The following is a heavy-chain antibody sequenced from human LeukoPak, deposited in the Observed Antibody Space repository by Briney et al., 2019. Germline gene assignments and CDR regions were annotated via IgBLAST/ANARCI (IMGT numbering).Heavy chain of an antibody. D-gene: IGHD3-22*01. J-gene: IGHJ4*02. CDR3: ARHAPYDSSGYYNTPLDFDY. V-gene: IGHV3-53*01. Sequence: GGSLRLSCAASGFTVSSNYMSWVRQAPGKGLEWVSIIYSGGSTHYADSVKGRFTISRDNSKNTMYLQMNSLRAEDTAVYYCARHAPYDSSGYYNTPLDFDYWGQGTLVTVSS. CDR1: GFTVSSNY. CDR2: IYSGGST.